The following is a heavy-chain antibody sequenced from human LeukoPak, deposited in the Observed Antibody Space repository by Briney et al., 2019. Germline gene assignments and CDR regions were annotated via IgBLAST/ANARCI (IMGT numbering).Heavy chain of an antibody. J-gene: IGHJ4*02. CDR2: IYYSGST. CDR3: ARDALHYYDSSGYYLDY. CDR1: GGSISSYY. D-gene: IGHD3-22*01. Sequence: SETLSLTCTVSGGSISSYYWSWIRQPPGKGLEWIGYIYYSGSTNYNPSLKSRVTISVDTSKNQFSLKLSSVTAADTAVYYCARDALHYYDSSGYYLDYWAREPWSPSPQ. V-gene: IGHV4-59*01.